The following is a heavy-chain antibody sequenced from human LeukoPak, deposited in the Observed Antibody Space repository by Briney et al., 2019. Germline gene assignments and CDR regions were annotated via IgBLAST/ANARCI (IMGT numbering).Heavy chain of an antibody. Sequence: ASVTVSCKASGYTFTNYGISWVRQAPGQGLEWMGWIDACNGNTSYAQKFQGRVTMTRDTSTSTVYLELSSLRSEDTAVYYCAREYLSKYSSTSCYRGYCGGDSDAFDIWGQGGLLAVSS. J-gene: IGHJ3*02. D-gene: IGHD2-2*01. V-gene: IGHV1-18*01. CDR3: AREYLSKYSSTSCYRGYCGGDSDAFDI. CDR2: IDACNGNT. CDR1: GYTFTNYG.